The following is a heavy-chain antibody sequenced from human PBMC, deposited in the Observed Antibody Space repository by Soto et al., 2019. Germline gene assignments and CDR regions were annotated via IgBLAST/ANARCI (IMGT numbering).Heavy chain of an antibody. CDR2: IYYSGST. D-gene: IGHD5-12*01. J-gene: IGHJ4*02. CDR3: ARGRRWLLIFDY. CDR1: GGSISSGDYY. V-gene: IGHV4-30-4*01. Sequence: SETLSLTCTVSGGSISSGDYYWSWIRQPPGKGLEWIGYIYYSGSTYSNPSLKSRVTISVDTSKNQFSLKLSSVTAADTAVYHCARGRRWLLIFDYWGQGTLVTVSS.